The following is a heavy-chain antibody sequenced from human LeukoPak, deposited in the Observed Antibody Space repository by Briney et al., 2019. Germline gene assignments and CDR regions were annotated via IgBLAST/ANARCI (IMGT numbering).Heavy chain of an antibody. J-gene: IGHJ4*02. Sequence: GASVKVSCKASGYTFTSYAMNWVRQAPGQGLEWMGWINTNTGNPTYAQGFTGRFVFSLDTSVSTAYLQISSLKAEDTAVYYCARSLYCSGGSCWIDFDYWGQGTLVTVSS. CDR3: ARSLYCSGGSCWIDFDY. CDR1: GYTFTSYA. CDR2: INTNTGNP. V-gene: IGHV7-4-1*02. D-gene: IGHD2-15*01.